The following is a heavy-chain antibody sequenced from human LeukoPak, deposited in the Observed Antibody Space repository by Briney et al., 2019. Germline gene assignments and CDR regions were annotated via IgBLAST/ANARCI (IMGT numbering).Heavy chain of an antibody. J-gene: IGHJ4*02. CDR1: GGSFSGYY. CDR2: ISHSGST. CDR3: ARGVTDQN. V-gene: IGHV4-34*01. Sequence: SETLSLTCAVYGGSFSGYYWSWIRQSPGKGLEWIGEISHSGSTYYNPSLKSRVTISLDTSKNQFSLKLTSVTAADTAVYYCARGVTDQNWGQGTLVTVSS.